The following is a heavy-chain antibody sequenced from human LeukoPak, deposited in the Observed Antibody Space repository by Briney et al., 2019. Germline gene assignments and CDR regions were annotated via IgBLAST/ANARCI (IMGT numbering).Heavy chain of an antibody. D-gene: IGHD2-8*01. CDR3: ARLWGYCTNGVCGHFDY. CDR1: GYSFTSYW. J-gene: IGHJ4*02. V-gene: IGHV5-51*01. CDR2: IYPGDSDT. Sequence: GESLKISCKGSGYSFTSYWIGWVRQMPGKGLEWMGIIYPGDSDTRYSPSFQGQVTISADKSISTAYLQWSSLKASDTAIYYCARLWGYCTNGVCGHFDYWGQGTLVTVSS.